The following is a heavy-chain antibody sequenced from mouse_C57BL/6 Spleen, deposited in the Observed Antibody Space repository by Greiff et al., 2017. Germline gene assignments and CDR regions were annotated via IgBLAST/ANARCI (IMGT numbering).Heavy chain of an antibody. CDR1: GYAFSSSW. D-gene: IGHD3-3*01. J-gene: IGHJ2*01. Sequence: VQLQQSGPELVKPGASVKISCKASGYAFSSSWMNWVKQRPGKGLEWIGRIYPGDGDTNYTGKFKGKATLTADKSSSTAYMQLSSLTSEDSAVXFCARLGLTFHYFAYWGQGTTLTVSA. CDR2: IYPGDGDT. V-gene: IGHV1-82*01. CDR3: ARLGLTFHYFAY.